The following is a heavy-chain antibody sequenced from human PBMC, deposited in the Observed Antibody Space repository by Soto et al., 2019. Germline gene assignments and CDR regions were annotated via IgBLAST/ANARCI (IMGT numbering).Heavy chain of an antibody. Sequence: SETLSLTCAVSGGSISSGGYSWSWIRQPPGKGLEWIGYIYHSGSTYYNPSLKSRVAISVDRSKNQFSLKLSSVTAADTAVYYCARWVAAAGQYNWLDPWGQGTLVTISS. D-gene: IGHD6-13*01. CDR1: GGSISSGGYS. V-gene: IGHV4-30-2*01. CDR2: IYHSGST. J-gene: IGHJ5*02. CDR3: ARWVAAAGQYNWLDP.